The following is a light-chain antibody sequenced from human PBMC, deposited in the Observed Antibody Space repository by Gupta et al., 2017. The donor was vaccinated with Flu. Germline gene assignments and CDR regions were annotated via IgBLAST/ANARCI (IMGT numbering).Light chain of an antibody. CDR3: KCQHT. CDR2: KTS. V-gene: IGKV1-5*03. Sequence: DIQMTQFPSTLSASVGDRVTITCRASQSISSLLAWYQQKPGKAPKILIYKTSSLKSGVTARVSGSGSGTEFTLNINRLQTDDYEKYYCKCQHTFGQGTKLEIK. J-gene: IGKJ2*01. CDR1: QSISSL.